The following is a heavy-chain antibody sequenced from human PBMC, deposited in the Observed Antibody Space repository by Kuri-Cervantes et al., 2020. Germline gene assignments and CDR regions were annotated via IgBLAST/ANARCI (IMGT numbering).Heavy chain of an antibody. J-gene: IGHJ6*03. Sequence: ESLKISCTVSGGSISSNYWSWIRQPPGKGLEWIGFIYYSGSTNYNPSLKSRVTISVDTSKNQFSLKLSSVTAADTAVYYCARSRFGELFVGVYYYMDVWGKGTTVTVSS. D-gene: IGHD3-10*01. CDR3: ARSRFGELFVGVYYYMDV. CDR1: GGSISSNY. V-gene: IGHV4-59*12. CDR2: IYYSGST.